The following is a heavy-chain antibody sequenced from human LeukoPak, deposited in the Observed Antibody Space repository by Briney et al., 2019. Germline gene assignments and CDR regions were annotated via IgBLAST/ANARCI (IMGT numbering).Heavy chain of an antibody. CDR3: ARDWASVATPDYFDY. Sequence: GGPLRLSCAASGFTFHLYAMHWVRLAPGKGLEWVSLITGDGRSTYYADSVKGRFTISRDNSKNSLYLHMNSLRAEDTAVYYCARDWASVATPDYFDYWGQGTLVTVSS. V-gene: IGHV3-43*02. D-gene: IGHD4-23*01. J-gene: IGHJ4*02. CDR2: ITGDGRST. CDR1: GFTFHLYA.